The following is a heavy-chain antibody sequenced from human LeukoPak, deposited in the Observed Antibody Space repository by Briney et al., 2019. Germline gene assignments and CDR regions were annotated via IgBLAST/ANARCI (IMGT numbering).Heavy chain of an antibody. Sequence: GASVKVSCKASGYIFSGYYMHWVRQAPGQGLEWMGWINPNSGGTNYAQKFQGRVTMTRDTSISTAYMELSRLRSDDTAVYYCARELTTVTTYFDYWGQGTLVTVSS. V-gene: IGHV1-2*02. CDR1: GYIFSGYY. J-gene: IGHJ4*02. CDR2: INPNSGGT. D-gene: IGHD4-11*01. CDR3: ARELTTVTTYFDY.